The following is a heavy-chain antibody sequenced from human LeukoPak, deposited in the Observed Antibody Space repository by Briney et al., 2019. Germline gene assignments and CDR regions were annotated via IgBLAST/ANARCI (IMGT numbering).Heavy chain of an antibody. CDR1: GFTFSSYW. D-gene: IGHD3-22*01. Sequence: GGSLRLSCAASGFTFSSYWMHWVRQAPGKGLEWVSYITSSGSTTHYADSVKGRFTISRDNAKNSLYLQMNSLRAEDTAVYYCARAPRRGYWYWYFDLWGRGTLVTVSS. J-gene: IGHJ2*01. CDR2: ITSSGSTT. V-gene: IGHV3-48*04. CDR3: ARAPRRGYWYWYFDL.